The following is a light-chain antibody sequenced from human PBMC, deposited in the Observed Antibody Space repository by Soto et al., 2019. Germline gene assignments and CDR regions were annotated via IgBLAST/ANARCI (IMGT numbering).Light chain of an antibody. Sequence: EIVLPQSPGTLSLSPGESATLSCRASQSVSSSYLAWYQQKPGQAPRLLIYGASSRATGIPDRFSGSGSGTDFTLTISRLEPEDFAVYYGQQYGSSHRAFGQGTKVDIK. J-gene: IGKJ1*01. CDR2: GAS. CDR3: QQYGSSHRA. V-gene: IGKV3-20*01. CDR1: QSVSSSY.